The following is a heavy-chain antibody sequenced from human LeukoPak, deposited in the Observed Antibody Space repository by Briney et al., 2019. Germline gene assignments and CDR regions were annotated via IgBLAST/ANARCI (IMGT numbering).Heavy chain of an antibody. CDR2: IIPIFGTA. CDR3: ARDHVGNYYFWSGYRRVGY. J-gene: IGHJ4*02. CDR1: VGTFSSYA. D-gene: IGHD3-3*01. V-gene: IGHV1-69*13. Sequence: SVKVSCKASVGTFSSYAISWVGQAPGHGLEWMGGIIPIFGTANYAQKFQGRVTITPDESTSTAYMELSSLTSEEPAVHYCARDHVGNYYFWSGYRRVGYGGQGTLVTVSS.